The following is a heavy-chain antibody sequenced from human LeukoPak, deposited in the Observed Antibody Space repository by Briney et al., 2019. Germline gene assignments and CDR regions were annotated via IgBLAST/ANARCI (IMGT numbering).Heavy chain of an antibody. CDR2: FDPEDGET. V-gene: IGHV1-24*01. CDR1: GYTLTELS. Sequence: ASVKVSCKVSGYTLTELSMHWVRQAPGKGREWMGGFDPEDGETIYAQKFQGRVTMTEDTSTDTAYMELSSLRSEDTAVYYCATAEYCSSTSCRAFDYWGQGTLVTVSS. J-gene: IGHJ4*02. D-gene: IGHD2-2*01. CDR3: ATAEYCSSTSCRAFDY.